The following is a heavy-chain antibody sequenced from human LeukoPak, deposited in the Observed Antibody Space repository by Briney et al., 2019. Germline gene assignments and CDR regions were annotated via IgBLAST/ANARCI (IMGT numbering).Heavy chain of an antibody. J-gene: IGHJ5*02. CDR3: AKDNWDYVGPNWFDP. D-gene: IGHD1-7*01. CDR2: ISYDGSAQ. V-gene: IGHV3-30*18. Sequence: PGGSLRLSCAASGFSFSTYGMHWVRQAPGKGLEWVAVISYDGSAQYYVDSVKGRFTISRDNSKNTLYQQMNSLRAEDTAVYYCAKDNWDYVGPNWFDPWGQGTLVTVSS. CDR1: GFSFSTYG.